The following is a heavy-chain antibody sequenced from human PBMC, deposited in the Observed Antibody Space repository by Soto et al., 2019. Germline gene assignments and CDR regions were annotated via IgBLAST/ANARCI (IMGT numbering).Heavy chain of an antibody. J-gene: IGHJ6*02. CDR2: IYYRWST. CDR3: ARDRLTTVTMYYYYYYGMDV. V-gene: IGHV4-30-4*01. CDR1: GGSISSGDYY. D-gene: IGHD4-17*01. Sequence: SETLSLTCTVSGGSISSGDYYWSWIRQPPWKRLEGIWYIYYRWSTYSNPSLKSRVTTSVDTSKNQFSLKLSSVTAADTAVYYCARDRLTTVTMYYYYYYGMDVWGQGTTVTVSS.